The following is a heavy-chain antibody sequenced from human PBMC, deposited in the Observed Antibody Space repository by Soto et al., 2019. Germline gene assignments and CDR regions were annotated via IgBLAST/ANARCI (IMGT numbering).Heavy chain of an antibody. J-gene: IGHJ5*02. CDR1: GDSIIGHY. V-gene: IGHV4-39*02. CDR2: IYYSGST. CDR3: TGRPLSWFDP. Sequence: PSETLSLTCTVSGDSIIGHYWGWIRQPPGKALEWIGSIYYSGSTFYNPSLKSRLTISVDTSRNHFSLHLSSVTAADTAVYYCTGRPLSWFDPWGQGTLVTVSS.